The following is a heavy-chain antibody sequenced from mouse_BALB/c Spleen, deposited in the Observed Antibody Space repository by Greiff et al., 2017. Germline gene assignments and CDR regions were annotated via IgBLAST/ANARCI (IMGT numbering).Heavy chain of an antibody. CDR3: AREVGGYPMDF. CDR1: GYTFSTYT. CDR2: INPGSGYT. Sequence: QVHVKQSGAELARPGASVKMSCKASGYTFSTYTIHWVKQRPGQGLEWIGCINPGSGYTNYNRKFKDRATLVSDKSSSTAYMQLSSLTSEDSAVFYCAREVGGYPMDFWGQGTSVTVSS. V-gene: IGHV1-4*01. D-gene: IGHD1-3*01. J-gene: IGHJ4*01.